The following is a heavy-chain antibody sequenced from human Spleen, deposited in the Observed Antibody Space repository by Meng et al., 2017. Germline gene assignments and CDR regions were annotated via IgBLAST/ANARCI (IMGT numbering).Heavy chain of an antibody. D-gene: IGHD3-10*01. Sequence: GQLQEAGPGRVKPSGTLSLTCAVSGCSSSSNNRWSWVRQPPGKGLEWIGEIYHSGSTNYNPSLKSRVTMSVDKSKNQFSLKLSSVTAADTAVYYCASQVFSGLNWFGPWGQGTLVTVSS. CDR3: ASQVFSGLNWFGP. J-gene: IGHJ5*02. CDR2: IYHSGST. V-gene: IGHV4-4*02. CDR1: GCSSSSNNR.